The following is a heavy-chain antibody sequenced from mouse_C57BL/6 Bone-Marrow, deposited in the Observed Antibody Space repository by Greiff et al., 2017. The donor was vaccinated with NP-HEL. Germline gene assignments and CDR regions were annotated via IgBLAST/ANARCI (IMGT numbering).Heavy chain of an antibody. V-gene: IGHV1-82*01. CDR1: GYAFSSSW. D-gene: IGHD1-1*01. Sequence: QVQLQQSGPELVKPGASVKISCKASGYAFSSSWMNWVKQRPGKGLEWIGRLYPGDGDTNYNGKFKGKATLTADKSSSTAYMQLSSLTSEDSAVYFWARGAGYGSSYDYWGQGTTLTVSS. CDR3: ARGAGYGSSYDY. J-gene: IGHJ2*01. CDR2: LYPGDGDT.